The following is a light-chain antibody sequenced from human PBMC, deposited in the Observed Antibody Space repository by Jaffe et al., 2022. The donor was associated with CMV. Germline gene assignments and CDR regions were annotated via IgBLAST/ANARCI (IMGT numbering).Light chain of an antibody. Sequence: SYELTQPLSVSVALGQTARITCGGNKIGSKKVHWYQQKPGQAPLLVIYRNDIRPSGIPERFSGSNSGNTATLTLSRAQAGDEADYYCQVWDTNSVIFGGGTNLTVL. V-gene: IGLV3-9*01. CDR3: QVWDTNSVI. CDR2: RND. J-gene: IGLJ2*01. CDR1: KIGSKK.